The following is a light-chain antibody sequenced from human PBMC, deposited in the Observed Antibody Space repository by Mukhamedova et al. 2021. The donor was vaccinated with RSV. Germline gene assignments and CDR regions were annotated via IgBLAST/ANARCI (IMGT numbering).Light chain of an antibody. CDR3: SSYTTRNNYL. V-gene: IGLV2-14*01. CDR2: EVT. Sequence: DGYNCVSWYQQHPGKAPKLLIYEVTNRPSGVSNRFSGSRSGNTASLTISGLQAEDEADYHCSSYTTRNNYLFRGGTRGTVL. CDR1: DGYNC. J-gene: IGLJ1*01.